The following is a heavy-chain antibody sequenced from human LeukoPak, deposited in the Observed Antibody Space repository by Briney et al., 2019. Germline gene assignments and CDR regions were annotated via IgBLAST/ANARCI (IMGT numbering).Heavy chain of an antibody. D-gene: IGHD1-26*01. CDR2: TYYRSQWYN. J-gene: IGHJ4*02. CDR3: ARGGSYSFDY. CDR1: GDSVCSNNAA. V-gene: IGHV6-1*01. Sequence: QTLSLTCAISGDSVCSNNAAWVCIRQSPSRGLEWLGSTYYRSQWYNDYAVSVISRITINSDTSRNQFSPQLNSVTPEDTALYYCARGGSYSFDYWGQGTLVTVSS.